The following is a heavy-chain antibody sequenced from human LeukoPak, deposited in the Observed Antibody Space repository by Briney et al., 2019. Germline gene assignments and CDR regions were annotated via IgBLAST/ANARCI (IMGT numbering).Heavy chain of an antibody. CDR1: GYSISSGYD. V-gene: IGHV4-38-2*02. Sequence: PSETLSLTCSVSGYSISSGYDWGWIRQPPGKGLEWIGSISHTGSTYYNPSLKRRVTISVDTSKNQFSLKLSSVTAADTAFYYCARVAYSSSWDAFVIWGQGTMLTVSS. CDR2: ISHTGST. CDR3: ARVAYSSSWDAFVI. J-gene: IGHJ3*02. D-gene: IGHD6-13*01.